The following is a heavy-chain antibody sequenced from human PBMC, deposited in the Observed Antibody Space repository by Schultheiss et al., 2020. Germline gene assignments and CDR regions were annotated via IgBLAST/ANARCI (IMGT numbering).Heavy chain of an antibody. CDR2: ISYDVSNT. CDR1: GFTFSSYG. D-gene: IGHD5-24*01. CDR3: AGQGDGYPD. Sequence: GESLKISCAASGFTFSSYGMHWVCQVPGKGLEWVAVISYDVSNTYYADSVKGRFTISRDNSKNTLYLQMNSLRAEDTAVYYCAGQGDGYPDWGQGTLVTVSS. V-gene: IGHV3-30*03. J-gene: IGHJ4*02.